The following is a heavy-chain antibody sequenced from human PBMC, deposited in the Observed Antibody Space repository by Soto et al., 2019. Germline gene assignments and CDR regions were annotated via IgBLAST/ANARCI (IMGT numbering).Heavy chain of an antibody. CDR1: GASISESSHY. D-gene: IGHD2-21*01. CDR2: IYYTGRT. Sequence: QLLLQESGPGLVKPSETLSLTCAVSGASISESSHYWAWIRQPPGKGLEWIASIYYTGRTYYNPPRRSRLTISIDTSRHQFSLNLSSVTAADMAVYYCASHLGNDGDWAFDFWGQGTLVPVSS. J-gene: IGHJ4*02. CDR3: ASHLGNDGDWAFDF. V-gene: IGHV4-39*01.